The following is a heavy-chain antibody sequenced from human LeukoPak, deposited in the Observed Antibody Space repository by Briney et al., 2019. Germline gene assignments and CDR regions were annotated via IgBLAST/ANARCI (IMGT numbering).Heavy chain of an antibody. CDR2: ISSRSTYI. D-gene: IGHD3-10*01. CDR3: AARDSYGSGSYPIDY. J-gene: IGHJ4*02. V-gene: IGHV3-21*01. CDR1: GFTFSSYS. Sequence: GGSLRLSCAASGFTFSSYSMNWVRQARGKGLEWVSSISSRSTYIYYADSLKGRFTISRDNAKNSLYLQMNSLRAEDTAVYYCAARDSYGSGSYPIDYWGQGTLVTVSS.